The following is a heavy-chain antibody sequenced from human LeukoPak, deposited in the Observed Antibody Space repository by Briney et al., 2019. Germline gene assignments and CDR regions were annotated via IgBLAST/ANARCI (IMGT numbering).Heavy chain of an antibody. V-gene: IGHV1-69*04. Sequence: GASVQVSCKTSGGTFGTSAITWVRQAPGQGLEWMGRIIPVLNITTYAQRLQGRVTITADTSTSTVYMELSSLRSEETAVYYCARDQGLTAPPPYGLDVWGRGTTVIVSS. CDR1: GGTFGTSA. CDR3: ARDQGLTAPPPYGLDV. J-gene: IGHJ6*02. D-gene: IGHD5-18*01. CDR2: IIPVLNIT.